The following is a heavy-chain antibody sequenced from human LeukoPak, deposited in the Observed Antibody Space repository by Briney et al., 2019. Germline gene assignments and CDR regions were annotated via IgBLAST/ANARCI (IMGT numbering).Heavy chain of an antibody. CDR1: GGSISSSNW. V-gene: IGHV4-4*02. CDR2: IYHSGST. D-gene: IGHD6-19*01. J-gene: IGHJ2*01. Sequence: SETLSLTCAVSGGSISSSNWWSWVRQPPGKRLEWIGEIYHSGSTNYNPSLKSRVTISVDKSKNQFSLKLSSVTAADTAVYYCARDMKKRQWLAYWYFDLWGRGTLVTVSS. CDR3: ARDMKKRQWLAYWYFDL.